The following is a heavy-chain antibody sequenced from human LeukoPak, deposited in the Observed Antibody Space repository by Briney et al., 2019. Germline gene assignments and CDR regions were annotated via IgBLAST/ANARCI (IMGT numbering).Heavy chain of an antibody. D-gene: IGHD2-2*02. CDR3: ARHTYCSSTSCYRYYYYYMDV. Sequence: GESLKTSCKGSGYSFTSYWIGWVRQMPGKGLEWMGIIYPGDSDTRYSPSFQGQVTISADKSISTAYLQWSSLKASDTAMYYCARHTYCSSTSCYRYYYYYMDVWGKGTTVTVSS. CDR2: IYPGDSDT. J-gene: IGHJ6*03. V-gene: IGHV5-51*01. CDR1: GYSFTSYW.